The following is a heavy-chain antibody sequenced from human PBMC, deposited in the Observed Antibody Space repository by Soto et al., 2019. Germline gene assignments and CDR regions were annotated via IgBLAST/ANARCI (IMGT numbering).Heavy chain of an antibody. CDR1: GYTFTRYS. J-gene: IGHJ5*02. V-gene: IGHV1-18*04. CDR2: ISNYSGDT. Sequence: ASVKVSCKASGYTFTRYSINWVRQAPGQGLEWVGWISNYSGDTKYAQKFQGGVTLTTDTSTTTTYMDLRSLTSDDTAVYFCARGDSTGSPTGWFDPWGQGTLVTVSS. D-gene: IGHD6-19*01. CDR3: ARGDSTGSPTGWFDP.